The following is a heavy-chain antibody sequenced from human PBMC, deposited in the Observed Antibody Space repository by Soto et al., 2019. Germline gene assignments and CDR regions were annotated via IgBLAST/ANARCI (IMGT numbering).Heavy chain of an antibody. V-gene: IGHV4-59*01. J-gene: IGHJ3*02. Sequence: SETLSLTCTVSGGSISSYYWSWIRQPPGKGLEWIGYIYYSGSTNYNPSLKSRVTISVDTSKNQFSLKLSSVTAADTAVYYCARVSRYFDSTGPSAFDIWGQGTMVTVSS. CDR1: GGSISSYY. CDR3: ARVSRYFDSTGPSAFDI. D-gene: IGHD3-9*01. CDR2: IYYSGST.